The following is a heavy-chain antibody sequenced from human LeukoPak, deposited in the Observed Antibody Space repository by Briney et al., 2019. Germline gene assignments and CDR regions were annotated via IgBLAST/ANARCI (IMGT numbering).Heavy chain of an antibody. CDR1: GLTFSSYA. CDR2: ISSSSSYI. Sequence: GGSLRLSCAASGLTFSSYAMSWVRQAPGKGLEWVSSISSSSSYIYYADSVKGRFTISRDNAKNSLYLQMNSLRAEDTAVYYCARGKYYYDSSGALDYWGQGTLVTVSS. D-gene: IGHD3-22*01. V-gene: IGHV3-21*01. J-gene: IGHJ4*02. CDR3: ARGKYYYDSSGALDY.